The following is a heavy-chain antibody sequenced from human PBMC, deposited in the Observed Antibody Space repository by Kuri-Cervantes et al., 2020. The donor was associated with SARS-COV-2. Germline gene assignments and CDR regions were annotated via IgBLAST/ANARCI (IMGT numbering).Heavy chain of an antibody. CDR3: AKTLRMYSSSPFDY. D-gene: IGHD6-13*01. Sequence: GESLKISCAASGFTFSSYAMHWVRQAPGKGLEWVAVILYDGSNKYYADSVKGRFTISRDNSKNTLYLQMNSLRAEDTAVYYCAKTLRMYSSSPFDYWGQGTLVTVSS. V-gene: IGHV3-30-3*01. J-gene: IGHJ4*02. CDR1: GFTFSSYA. CDR2: ILYDGSNK.